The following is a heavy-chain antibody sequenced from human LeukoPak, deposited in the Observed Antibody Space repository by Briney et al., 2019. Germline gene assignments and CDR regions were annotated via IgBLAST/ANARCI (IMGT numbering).Heavy chain of an antibody. J-gene: IGHJ6*03. V-gene: IGHV4-38-2*01. D-gene: IGHD2-2*01. Sequence: SETLSLTCGVSGYPINNAYYWVWIRQPPGKGLEWIGSLYHPDSTYYNPSLKSRVTMSVDTSRDQFSLRLSFVTAADTAVYYCARQYDSYFYYYLDLWGTGTTVTVSS. CDR3: ARQYDSYFYYYLDL. CDR1: GYPINNAYY. CDR2: LYHPDST.